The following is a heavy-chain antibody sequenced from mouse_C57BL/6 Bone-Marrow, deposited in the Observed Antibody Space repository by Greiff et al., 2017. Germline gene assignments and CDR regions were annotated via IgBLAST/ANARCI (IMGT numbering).Heavy chain of an antibody. CDR2: IYPGSGNT. D-gene: IGHD1-1*01. CDR1: GYTFTDYY. Sequence: VQLQQSGAELVRPGASVKLSCKASGYTFTDYYINWVKQRPGQGLEWIARIYPGSGNTYYNEKFKGKATLTAEKSSSTAYMQLSSLTSEDSAVYFCARSSYYYGSSYVFAYWGQGTLVTVSA. CDR3: ARSSYYYGSSYVFAY. V-gene: IGHV1-76*01. J-gene: IGHJ3*01.